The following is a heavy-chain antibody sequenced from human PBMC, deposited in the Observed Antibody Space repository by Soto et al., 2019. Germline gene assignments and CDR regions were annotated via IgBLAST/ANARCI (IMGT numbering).Heavy chain of an antibody. CDR2: IGGSGGTT. V-gene: IGHV3-23*01. D-gene: IGHD2-2*01. J-gene: IGHJ4*02. Sequence: GSLRLSCAASGVTFSSYGMIWARQAPGKGLEWVSAIGGSGGTTYYADSVKGRFTISRDNSKNTLYLQMNSLRADDTALYYCAKLVTSSYQYWGKGTLVTVSS. CDR1: GVTFSSYG. CDR3: AKLVTSSYQY.